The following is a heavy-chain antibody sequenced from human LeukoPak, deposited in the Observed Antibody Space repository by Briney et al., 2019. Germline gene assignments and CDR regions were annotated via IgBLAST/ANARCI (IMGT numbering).Heavy chain of an antibody. CDR1: GFTFSSYA. J-gene: IGHJ5*02. D-gene: IGHD3-9*01. V-gene: IGHV3-30*04. CDR2: ISYDESNK. CDR3: ARDHDILTGNNWFDP. Sequence: GGSLRLSCAASGFTFSSYAMHWVRQAPGKGLEWVAVISYDESNKYYADSVKGRFTISRDNSKNTLYLQMNSLRPEDTAVYYCARDHDILTGNNWFDPWGQGTLVTVSS.